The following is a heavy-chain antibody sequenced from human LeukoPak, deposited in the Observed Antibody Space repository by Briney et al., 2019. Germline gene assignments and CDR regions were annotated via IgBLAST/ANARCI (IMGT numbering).Heavy chain of an antibody. D-gene: IGHD6-13*01. J-gene: IGHJ4*02. CDR1: GFTFSSYG. Sequence: GGSLRLSCAASGFTFSSYGMHWVCQAPAKGLGWVSFIRYDGSNKYYADSVKGRFTISRDNSKNTLYLQMNSLRAEDTAVYYCAKVQYSSSWYGIDYWGQGTLVTVSS. CDR2: IRYDGSNK. V-gene: IGHV3-30*02. CDR3: AKVQYSSSWYGIDY.